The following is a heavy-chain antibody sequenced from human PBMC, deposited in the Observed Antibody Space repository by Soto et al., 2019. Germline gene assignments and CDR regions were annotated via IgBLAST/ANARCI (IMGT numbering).Heavy chain of an antibody. J-gene: IGHJ6*03. V-gene: IGHV1-3*01. Sequence: ASVKVSCKASGYTFTSYAMHWVRQAPGQRLEWMGWINAGNGNTKYSQKFQGRVTITRDTSASTAYMELSSLRSEDTAVYYCARESAVVVAATRTYYMDVWSKGPTVTVSS. D-gene: IGHD2-15*01. CDR3: ARESAVVVAATRTYYMDV. CDR2: INAGNGNT. CDR1: GYTFTSYA.